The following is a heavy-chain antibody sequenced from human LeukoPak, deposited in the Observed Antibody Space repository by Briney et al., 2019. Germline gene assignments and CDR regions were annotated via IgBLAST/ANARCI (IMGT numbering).Heavy chain of an antibody. CDR1: GGSFSGYY. CDR3: ARNKLWFGESSVGY. CDR2: INHSGST. J-gene: IGHJ4*02. Sequence: SETLSHTCAVYGGSFSGYYWSWIRQPPGKGLEWIGEINHSGSTNYNPSLKSRVTISVDTSKNQFSLKLSSVTAADTAVYYCARNKLWFGESSVGYWGQGTLVTVSS. D-gene: IGHD3-10*01. V-gene: IGHV4-34*01.